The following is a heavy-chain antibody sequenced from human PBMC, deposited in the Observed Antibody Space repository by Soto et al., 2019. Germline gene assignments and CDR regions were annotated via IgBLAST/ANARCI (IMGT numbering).Heavy chain of an antibody. J-gene: IGHJ6*02. V-gene: IGHV1-18*01. Sequence: ASVKVSCKASGYTFTSYGISWVRQAPGQGLEWMGWISAYNGNTNYAQKLQGRVTMTTDTSTSTAYMELRSLRSDDTAVYYCAREFLGDTYYYDSSGVYGMDVWGQGTTVTVPS. CDR2: ISAYNGNT. CDR3: AREFLGDTYYYDSSGVYGMDV. D-gene: IGHD3-22*01. CDR1: GYTFTSYG.